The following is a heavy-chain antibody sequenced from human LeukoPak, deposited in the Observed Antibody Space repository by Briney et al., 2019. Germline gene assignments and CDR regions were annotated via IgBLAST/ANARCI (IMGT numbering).Heavy chain of an antibody. CDR3: ARESVLGDGSGYDYYYYMDV. V-gene: IGHV3-30*14. D-gene: IGHD3-22*01. CDR2: ISYDGSNK. Sequence: GRSLRLSCAASGFTFSSYAMHWVRQAPGKGLEWVAVISYDGSNKYYADSVKGRFTISRDNSKNTLYLQMNSLRAEDTAVYYCARESVLGDGSGYDYYYYMDVWGKGTTVTISS. CDR1: GFTFSSYA. J-gene: IGHJ6*03.